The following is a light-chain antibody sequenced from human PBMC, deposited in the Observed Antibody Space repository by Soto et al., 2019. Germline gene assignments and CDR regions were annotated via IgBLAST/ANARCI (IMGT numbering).Light chain of an antibody. V-gene: IGKV2-28*01. CDR2: LGS. Sequence: DMVMPQSPLSLPVTPGEPASISCRSSQSLLHSNGYNYLDWYLQKPGQSPQLLIYLGSNRASGVPDRFSGSGSGTDFTLKSSRVEAEDVGVYYFKQALQTPLTFGGGTQVEIK. J-gene: IGKJ4*01. CDR1: QSLLHSNGYNY. CDR3: KQALQTPLT.